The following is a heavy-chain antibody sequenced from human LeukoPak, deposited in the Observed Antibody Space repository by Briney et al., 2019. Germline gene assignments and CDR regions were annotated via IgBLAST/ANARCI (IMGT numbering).Heavy chain of an antibody. CDR3: AKERTMVRGVLDV. CDR1: GFTFDDYA. J-gene: IGHJ6*02. CDR2: ISWNSGSI. D-gene: IGHD3-10*01. V-gene: IGHV3-9*01. Sequence: GRSLRLSCAASGFTFDDYAMHWVRQAPGKGLEWVSGISWNSGSIGYADSVKGRLTISRDNAKNSLYLQMNSLRAEDTALYYCAKERTMVRGVLDVWGQGTTVTVSS.